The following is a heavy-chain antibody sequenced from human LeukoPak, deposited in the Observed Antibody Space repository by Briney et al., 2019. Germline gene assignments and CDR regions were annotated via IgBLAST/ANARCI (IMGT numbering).Heavy chain of an antibody. V-gene: IGHV4-59*01. D-gene: IGHD2-15*01. CDR1: GGSISSYY. J-gene: IGHJ6*03. Sequence: PSETLSLTCTVSGGSISSYYWSWIRQPPGRGLEWIGYIYYSGSTNYNPSLKSRVTISVDTSKNQFSLKLSSVTAADTAVYYCARASCSGGSCYRGYYYYYMDVWGKGTTVTVSS. CDR2: IYYSGST. CDR3: ARASCSGGSCYRGYYYYYMDV.